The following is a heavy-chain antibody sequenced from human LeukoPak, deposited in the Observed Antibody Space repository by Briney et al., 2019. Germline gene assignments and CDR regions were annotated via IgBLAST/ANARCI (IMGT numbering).Heavy chain of an antibody. CDR2: INPNSGGT. D-gene: IGHD4-17*01. Sequence: ASVKVSCKASGYTFTGYYMHWVRQAPGQGLEWMGWINPNSGGTNYAQKFQGRVTMTRDTSISTAYMELSRLRSDDTAVYYCARDRVTVTIHSPEYYFDYWGQGTLVTVSS. CDR1: GYTFTGYY. V-gene: IGHV1-2*02. J-gene: IGHJ4*02. CDR3: ARDRVTVTIHSPEYYFDY.